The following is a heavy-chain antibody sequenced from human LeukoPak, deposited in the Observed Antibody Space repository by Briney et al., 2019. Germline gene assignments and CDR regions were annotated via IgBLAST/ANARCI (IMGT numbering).Heavy chain of an antibody. CDR2: IGRSVYST. Sequence: GGSLRLSCAASGFTFSSDAMNWVRQAPGKGVEWVSPIGRSVYSTYSAASVKGRFTISRDNSKDTLYLQMNSLRAEDTAVYYCAKDGSPNAFDIWGQGTMVTVSS. V-gene: IGHV3-23*01. D-gene: IGHD1-26*01. J-gene: IGHJ3*02. CDR3: AKDGSPNAFDI. CDR1: GFTFSSDA.